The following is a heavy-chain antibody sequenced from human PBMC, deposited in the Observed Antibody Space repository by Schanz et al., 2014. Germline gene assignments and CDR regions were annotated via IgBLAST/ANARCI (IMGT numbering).Heavy chain of an antibody. CDR1: GYTFTSYG. D-gene: IGHD3-9*01. CDR3: ARDAADFYDILTEEDY. Sequence: QVQLVQSGAEVKKPGASVKVSCKASGYTFTSYGISWVRQAPGQGLEWMGWISAYNGNTKYPQKLQGRVTMTTDTSKSTTYMELRSLRSDDTAVYYGARDAADFYDILTEEDYWGQGTLVTVSS. V-gene: IGHV1-18*01. CDR2: ISAYNGNT. J-gene: IGHJ4*02.